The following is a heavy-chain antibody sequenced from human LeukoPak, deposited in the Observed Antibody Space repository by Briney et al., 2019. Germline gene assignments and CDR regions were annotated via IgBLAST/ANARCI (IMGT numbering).Heavy chain of an antibody. CDR1: GFTFSDYY. D-gene: IGHD2-21*02. J-gene: IGHJ6*03. CDR3: ASQTYCGGDCYRPWYYYYMDV. CDR2: ISGSGGST. Sequence: GGSPRLSCAASGFTFSDYYMSWIRQAPGKGLEWVSAISGSGGSTYYADSVKGRFTISRDNSKNTLYLQMNSLRAEDTAVYYCASQTYCGGDCYRPWYYYYMDVWGKGTTVTVSS. V-gene: IGHV3-23*01.